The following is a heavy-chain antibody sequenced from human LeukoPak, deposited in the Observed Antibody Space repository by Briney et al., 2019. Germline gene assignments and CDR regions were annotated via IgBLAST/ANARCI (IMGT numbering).Heavy chain of an antibody. CDR3: AKDRASGWPNAFDI. CDR2: ISGSGAST. Sequence: GGSLRLSCAASGFTFSSYAMSWVRQAPGKGLEWVSAISGSGASTYYADSVKGRFTISRDYSKNTLYLQMNSLRADDTAVYYCAKDRASGWPNAFDIWGQGTMVTVSS. D-gene: IGHD6-19*01. CDR1: GFTFSSYA. V-gene: IGHV3-23*01. J-gene: IGHJ3*02.